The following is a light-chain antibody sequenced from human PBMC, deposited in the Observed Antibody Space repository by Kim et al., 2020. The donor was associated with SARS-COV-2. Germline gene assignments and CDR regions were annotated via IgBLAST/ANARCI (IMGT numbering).Light chain of an antibody. J-gene: IGKJ4*01. CDR3: QQYGS. V-gene: IGKV3-20*01. Sequence: GTLSVAPGERAPLSCRASQSVSSSYLAWYQQKPGQAPRLLIYGASSRATGIPDRFSGSGSGTDFTLTISRLEPEDFAVYYCQQYGSFGGGTKLEI. CDR1: QSVSSSY. CDR2: GAS.